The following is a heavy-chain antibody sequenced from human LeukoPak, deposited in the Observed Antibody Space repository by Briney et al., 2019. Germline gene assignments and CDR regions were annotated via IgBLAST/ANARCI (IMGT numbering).Heavy chain of an antibody. CDR1: GFTFSSYN. Sequence: GGSLRLSCAASGFTFSSYNMNWVRQAPGKGLEWVSSISSSGSYIYYADSVKGRFTVSRDNAKNSLYLQMNSLRAEDTAVYYCASELWEPGDYWGQGTLVTVSS. CDR3: ASELWEPGDY. V-gene: IGHV3-21*01. CDR2: ISSSGSYI. J-gene: IGHJ4*02. D-gene: IGHD1-26*01.